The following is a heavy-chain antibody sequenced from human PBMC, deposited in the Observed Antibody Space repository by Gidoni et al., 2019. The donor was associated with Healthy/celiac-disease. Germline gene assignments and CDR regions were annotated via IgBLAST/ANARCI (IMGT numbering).Heavy chain of an antibody. CDR3: ARKWLRLGYFQH. J-gene: IGHJ1*01. CDR1: GGSFSGYY. Sequence: QVQLQQWGAGLLKPSETLSLTCAVYGGSFSGYYWSWIRQPPGKGLEWIGEINHSGSTNYNPSLKSRVTISVDTSKNQFSLKLSSVTAADTAVYYCARKWLRLGYFQHWGQGTLVTVSS. D-gene: IGHD5-12*01. CDR2: INHSGST. V-gene: IGHV4-34*01.